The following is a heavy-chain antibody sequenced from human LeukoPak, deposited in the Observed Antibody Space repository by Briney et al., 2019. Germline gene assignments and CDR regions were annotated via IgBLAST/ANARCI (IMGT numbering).Heavy chain of an antibody. V-gene: IGHV4-39*01. CDR3: ARHRPSDPDWFDP. J-gene: IGHJ5*02. CDR1: GGSISSSSYY. Sequence: SETLSLTCTVSGGSISSSSYYWGWIRQPPGKGLEWIGSIYYSGSTYYNPSLKSRVTISVDTSKNQFSLKLSSVTAADTAVCYCARHRPSDPDWFDPWGQGTLVTVSS. CDR2: IYYSGST.